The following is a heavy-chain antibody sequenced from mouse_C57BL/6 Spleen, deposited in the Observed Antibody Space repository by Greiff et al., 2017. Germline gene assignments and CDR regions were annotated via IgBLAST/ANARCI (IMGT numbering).Heavy chain of an antibody. J-gene: IGHJ1*03. CDR2: IRSKSNNYAT. D-gene: IGHD1-1*01. CDR3: VRHRYGSRWDWYFDV. CDR1: GFSFNTYA. Sequence: EVMLVESGGGLVQPKGSLKLSCAASGFSFNTYAMNWVRQAPGQGMEWVARIRSKSNNYATYYADSVKDRFTISRDDSESMLYLQMKHLKTEDTAVYYCVRHRYGSRWDWYFDVWGTGTTVTVSS. V-gene: IGHV10-1*01.